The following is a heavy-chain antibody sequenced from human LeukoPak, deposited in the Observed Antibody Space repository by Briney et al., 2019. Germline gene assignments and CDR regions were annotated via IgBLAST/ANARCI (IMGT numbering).Heavy chain of an antibody. J-gene: IGHJ3*02. Sequence: SETLSLTCTVSGGSISSYYWSWIRQPPGKGLEWIGYIYYSGSTNYNPSLKSRVTISVDTSKNQFSLKLSSVTAADTAVYFCARGPYSYDGSGAFDIWGQGTMVTVSS. D-gene: IGHD3-22*01. CDR1: GGSISSYY. CDR2: IYYSGST. V-gene: IGHV4-59*08. CDR3: ARGPYSYDGSGAFDI.